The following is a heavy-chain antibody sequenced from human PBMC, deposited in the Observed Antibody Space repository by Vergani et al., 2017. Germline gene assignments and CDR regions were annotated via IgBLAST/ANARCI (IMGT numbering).Heavy chain of an antibody. D-gene: IGHD5-12*01. J-gene: IGHJ4*02. CDR2: ISYDGSNK. Sequence: QVQLVESGGGVVQPGRSLRLSCAASGFTFSSYAMHWVRQAPGKGLEWVAVISYDGSNKYYADSVKGRFTISRDNSKNTLYLQMNSLRAEYTAVYYCARRAYSGYGPVGYWGQGTLVTVSS. V-gene: IGHV3-30-3*01. CDR3: ARRAYSGYGPVGY. CDR1: GFTFSSYA.